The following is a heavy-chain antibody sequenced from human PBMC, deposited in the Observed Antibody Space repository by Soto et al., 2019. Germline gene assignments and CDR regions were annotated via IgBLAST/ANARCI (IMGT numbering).Heavy chain of an antibody. Sequence: SETLSLTCTVSGGSISSSSYYWGWIRQPPGKGLEWIGSIYYSGSTYYNPSLKSRVTISVDTSKNQFSLKLSSVTAADTAVYYCARDRPGYSSSWYGRLVAPEAFDIWGQGTMVTVSS. V-gene: IGHV4-39*07. J-gene: IGHJ3*02. CDR2: IYYSGST. CDR1: GGSISSSSYY. D-gene: IGHD6-13*01. CDR3: ARDRPGYSSSWYGRLVAPEAFDI.